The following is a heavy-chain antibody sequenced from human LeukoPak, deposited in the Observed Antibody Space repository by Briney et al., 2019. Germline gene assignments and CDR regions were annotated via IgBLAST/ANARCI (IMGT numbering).Heavy chain of an antibody. CDR1: GYSFTTYW. Sequence: GESLKISCKGSGYSFTTYWIGWVRQMPGKGLEWMGIIYPGDSDSRQSPSFQGQVTISVDKSISTAYLQWSSLKASDTAMYYCVRHLISDGARWFDPWGQGTLVTVSS. J-gene: IGHJ5*02. V-gene: IGHV5-51*01. CDR3: VRHLISDGARWFDP. D-gene: IGHD3-10*01. CDR2: IYPGDSDS.